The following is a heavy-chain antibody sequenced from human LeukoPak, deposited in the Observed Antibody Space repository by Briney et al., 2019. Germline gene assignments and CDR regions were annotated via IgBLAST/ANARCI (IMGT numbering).Heavy chain of an antibody. CDR1: GFTFSSHS. CDR2: ISISSRYI. Sequence: GASLRPSCAPSGFTFSSHSMNWVRQAPGKGLEWVSSISISSRYIYYAHSVKGRFTISRDNAKNSLYLQMNSLRAEDTAVYYCARSRGYCSGGSCSDNWFDPWGQGTLVTVSS. D-gene: IGHD2-15*01. J-gene: IGHJ5*02. CDR3: ARSRGYCSGGSCSDNWFDP. V-gene: IGHV3-21*01.